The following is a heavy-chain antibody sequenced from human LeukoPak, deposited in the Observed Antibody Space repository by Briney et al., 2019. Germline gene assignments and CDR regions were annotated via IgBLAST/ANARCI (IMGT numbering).Heavy chain of an antibody. J-gene: IGHJ6*03. CDR3: ARSIKGVIILYYFFYMDV. CDR1: GGSISGSSHY. Sequence: SETLSLTCTVSGGSISGSSHYWGWLRHPPGKGLEWVGTIIYSGNTYYNPSLKSRVPISLDTSKNHFSLRLSSVTAADTAVYYCARSIKGVIILYYFFYMDVWGKGTTVTVSS. CDR2: IIYSGNT. D-gene: IGHD3-10*01. V-gene: IGHV4-39*07.